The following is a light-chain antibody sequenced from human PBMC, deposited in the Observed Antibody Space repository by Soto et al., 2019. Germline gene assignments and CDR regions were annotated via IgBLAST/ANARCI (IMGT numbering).Light chain of an antibody. J-gene: IGKJ1*01. CDR1: QSVNHW. Sequence: DIQMTQYPSTLSASVGERVTISCRASQSVNHWLAWYQRKPGKAPKLLIHDASTLESGIPSRFSGSGSGTEFTLTISSLQPDDFATYYCQQYNSYWRTFGQGTKVDIK. CDR3: QQYNSYWRT. V-gene: IGKV1-5*01. CDR2: DAS.